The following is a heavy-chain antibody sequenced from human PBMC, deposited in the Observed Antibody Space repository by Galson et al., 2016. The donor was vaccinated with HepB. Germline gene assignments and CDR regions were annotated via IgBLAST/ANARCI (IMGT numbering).Heavy chain of an antibody. CDR2: TAYDGISK. CDR1: GFTFKNFG. Sequence: SLRLSCAVSGFTFKNFGMYWVRQAPGKGLEWVAVTAYDGISKYYADSVKGRFTLSRDNSKNTLYLQMNSLRLEDTALYYCAKSWRATAVGALEIWGQGTMVTVSS. V-gene: IGHV3-30*18. CDR3: AKSWRATAVGALEI. D-gene: IGHD3-16*01. J-gene: IGHJ3*02.